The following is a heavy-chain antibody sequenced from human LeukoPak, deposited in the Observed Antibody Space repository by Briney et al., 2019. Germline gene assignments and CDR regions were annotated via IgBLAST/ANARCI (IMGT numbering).Heavy chain of an antibody. V-gene: IGHV4-59*01. CDR2: IYYSGST. CDR3: ARQGVFGDPSPNWFDP. CDR1: GGSISSYY. Sequence: SETLSLTCTVSGGSISSYYWSWIRQPPGKGLEWIGYIYYSGSTNYNPSLKSRVTISVDTSKNQFSLKLSSVTAADTAVYYCARQGVFGDPSPNWFDPWGQGTLVTVSS. D-gene: IGHD3-10*02. J-gene: IGHJ5*02.